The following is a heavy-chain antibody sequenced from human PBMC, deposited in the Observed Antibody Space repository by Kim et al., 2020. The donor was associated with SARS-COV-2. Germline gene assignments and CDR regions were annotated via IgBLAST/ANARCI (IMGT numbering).Heavy chain of an antibody. Sequence: SADAGKGRSTITGDNSKNTLNLQMNSQGAEDTAVYYCARDKEGYFDYWGQGTLVTVSS. J-gene: IGHJ4*02. V-gene: IGHV3-66*01. CDR3: ARDKEGYFDY.